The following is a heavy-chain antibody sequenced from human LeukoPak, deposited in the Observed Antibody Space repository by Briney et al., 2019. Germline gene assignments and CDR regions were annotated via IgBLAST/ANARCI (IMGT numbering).Heavy chain of an antibody. D-gene: IGHD1-26*01. CDR1: GFTFSSYA. Sequence: GGSLRLSCAASGFTFSSYAMSWVRQAPGKGLEWVSVIYSGGSTYYADSVKGRFTISRDNSKNTLYLQMNSLRAEDTAVYYCARAGGSGSRLPDYWGQGTLVTVSS. CDR3: ARAGGSGSRLPDY. V-gene: IGHV3-53*01. J-gene: IGHJ4*02. CDR2: IYSGGST.